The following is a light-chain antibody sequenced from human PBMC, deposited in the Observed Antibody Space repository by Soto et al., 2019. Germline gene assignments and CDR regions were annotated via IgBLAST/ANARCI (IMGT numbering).Light chain of an antibody. Sequence: QSALTQPASVSGSPGQSITISCTGTSSAVGGYNFVSWYQQHPGKAPKLMIYEVSNRPSGVSNRFSGSKSGNTASLNISGLQAEDEADYYCSSYTRSSTLVFGTGTKVTVL. CDR2: EVS. V-gene: IGLV2-14*01. J-gene: IGLJ1*01. CDR1: SSAVGGYNF. CDR3: SSYTRSSTLV.